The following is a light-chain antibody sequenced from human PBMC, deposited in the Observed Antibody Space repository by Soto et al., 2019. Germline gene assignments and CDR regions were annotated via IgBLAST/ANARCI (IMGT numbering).Light chain of an antibody. CDR1: HAITNY. CDR2: GAS. V-gene: IGKV1-33*01. CDR3: QQYDSLPT. J-gene: IGKJ4*01. Sequence: DIQMTQSPSSLSASVGDRVTITCQASHAITNYLNWYQQKPGKGPRLLIYGASNLETGVPSRFSGSGFGTDFSFTISSLQPEDFATYYCQQYDSLPTFGGGTKVELK.